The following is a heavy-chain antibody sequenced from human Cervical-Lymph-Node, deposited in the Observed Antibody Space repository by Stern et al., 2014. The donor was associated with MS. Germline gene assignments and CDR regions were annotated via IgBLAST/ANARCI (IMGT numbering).Heavy chain of an antibody. J-gene: IGHJ3*02. CDR2: ISDINVNT. CDR3: ARGLLGSEKAFDI. Sequence: QLVQSGAEVKKPGASVKVSCKASGYTFTSYGISWVRQAPGPGIEWMGLISDINVNTNYAEKLQCRVSMTTDTSTSTAYMELRILRSDDTAWYYCARGLLGSEKAFDIWGQGTMVTVSS. CDR1: GYTFTSYG. V-gene: IGHV1-18*01. D-gene: IGHD2-15*01.